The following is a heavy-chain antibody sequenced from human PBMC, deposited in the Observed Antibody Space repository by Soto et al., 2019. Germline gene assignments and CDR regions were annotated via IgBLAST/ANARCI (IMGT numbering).Heavy chain of an antibody. CDR3: ARDPYYYGMDV. CDR2: IYYSGST. V-gene: IGHV4-59*01. Sequence: SETLSLTCTVSGGSISSYYWSWIRQPPGKGLEWIGYIYYSGSTNYNPSLKSRVTISVDTSKNQFSLKLSSVTAADTAVYYCARDPYYYGMDVWGQGTTVTVSS. CDR1: GGSISSYY. J-gene: IGHJ6*02.